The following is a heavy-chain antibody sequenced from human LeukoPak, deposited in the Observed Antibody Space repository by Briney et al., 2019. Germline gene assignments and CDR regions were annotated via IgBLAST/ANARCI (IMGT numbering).Heavy chain of an antibody. V-gene: IGHV3-48*04. CDR3: ARAPYLLRTYAFDI. J-gene: IGHJ3*02. Sequence: GGSLRLSCAASGFTFSSYSMNWVRQAPGKGLEWVSYISSSGSTIYYADSVKGRFTISRDNAKNSLYLQMNSLRAEDTAVYYCARAPYLLRTYAFDIWGQGTMVTVSS. D-gene: IGHD3-3*01. CDR2: ISSSGSTI. CDR1: GFTFSSYS.